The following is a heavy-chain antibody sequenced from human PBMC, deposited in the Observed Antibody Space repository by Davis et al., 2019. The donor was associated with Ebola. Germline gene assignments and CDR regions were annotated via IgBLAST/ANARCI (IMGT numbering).Heavy chain of an antibody. CDR1: GYIFTNHY. J-gene: IGHJ6*04. D-gene: IGHD1-26*01. V-gene: IGHV1-46*01. CDR2: INPTAGDP. CDR3: ARAGYGSDLPDTYFYYYGMDV. Sequence: AASVKVSCKASGYIFTNHYLHWVRQAPGQGLEWMGLINPTAGDPRYAPRFRGRVTMTRDTSTSTVYMELNSLGYDDTAVYFCARAGYGSDLPDTYFYYYGMDVWGKGTTVAVSS.